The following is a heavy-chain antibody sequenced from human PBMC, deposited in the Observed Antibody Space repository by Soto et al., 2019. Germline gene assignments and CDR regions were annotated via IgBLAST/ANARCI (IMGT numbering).Heavy chain of an antibody. D-gene: IGHD1-26*01. Sequence: SQTLSLTCGISGDSVSSNSVAWNWLRQSPSRGLEWLGRTYYRSKWYNDYAVSVESRITINPDTSKNHFSLQLNFVTPEDTAVYFCARGEQYSGRIFDYWGQGTLVTVSS. V-gene: IGHV6-1*01. J-gene: IGHJ4*02. CDR3: ARGEQYSGRIFDY. CDR2: TYYRSKWYN. CDR1: GDSVSSNSVA.